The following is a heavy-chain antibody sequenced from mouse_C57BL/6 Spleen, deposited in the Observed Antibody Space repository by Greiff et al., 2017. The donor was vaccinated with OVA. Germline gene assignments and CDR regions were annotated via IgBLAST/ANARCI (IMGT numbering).Heavy chain of an antibody. CDR1: GYTFTDYY. CDR3: ASWGSTVVDY. CDR2: INPNNGGT. J-gene: IGHJ2*01. Sequence: EVQLQQSGPELVKPGASVKISCKASGYTFTDYYMNWVKQSHGKSLEWIGDINPNNGGTSYNQKFKGKATLTVDKSSSTAYMELRSLTSEDSAVYYCASWGSTVVDYWGQGTTLTVSS. D-gene: IGHD1-1*01. V-gene: IGHV1-26*01.